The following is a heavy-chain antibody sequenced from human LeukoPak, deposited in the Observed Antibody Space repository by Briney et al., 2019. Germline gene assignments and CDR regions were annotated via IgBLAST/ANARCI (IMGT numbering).Heavy chain of an antibody. Sequence: PSETLSLTCTVSGGSISSYYWSWIRQPAGKGLEWIGRIYTSGSTNYNPSLKSRVTMSVDTSKNQFSLKLSSVTAADTAVYYCARARYYYDSSGSVFVYWGQGTLVTVSS. CDR2: IYTSGST. CDR1: GGSISSYY. CDR3: ARARYYYDSSGSVFVY. D-gene: IGHD3-22*01. J-gene: IGHJ4*02. V-gene: IGHV4-4*07.